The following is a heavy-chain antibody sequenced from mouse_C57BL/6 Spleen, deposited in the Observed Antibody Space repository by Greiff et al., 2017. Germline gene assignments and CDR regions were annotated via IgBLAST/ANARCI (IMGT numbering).Heavy chain of an antibody. CDR2: IHPNSGST. V-gene: IGHV1-64*01. Sequence: QVQLQQPGAELVKPGASVKLSCKASGYTFTSYWMHWVKQRPGQGLEWIGMIHPNSGSTNYNEKFKSKATLTVDKSSSTAYMQLSSLTSEDSAVYYRASDTTDYAMDYWGQGTSVTVSS. CDR3: ASDTTDYAMDY. D-gene: IGHD1-1*01. CDR1: GYTFTSYW. J-gene: IGHJ4*01.